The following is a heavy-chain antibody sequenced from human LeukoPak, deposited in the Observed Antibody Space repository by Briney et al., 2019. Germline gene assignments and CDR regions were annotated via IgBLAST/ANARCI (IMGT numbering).Heavy chain of an antibody. Sequence: NPGGSLRLSCAASGFTFSNAWMSWVRQAPGKGLEWVGRIKSKTDGGTTDYAAPVKGRFTISRDDSKNTLYLQMNSLRAEDTAVYYCAKPAWGQQLDPLDYWGQGTLVTVSS. J-gene: IGHJ4*02. V-gene: IGHV3-15*01. CDR1: GFTFSNAW. CDR2: IKSKTDGGTT. CDR3: AKPAWGQQLDPLDY. D-gene: IGHD6-13*01.